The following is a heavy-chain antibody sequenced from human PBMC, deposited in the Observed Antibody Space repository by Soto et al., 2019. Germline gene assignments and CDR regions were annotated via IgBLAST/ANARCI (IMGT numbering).Heavy chain of an antibody. CDR3: AKDRYMGGYDVLDYSYMDV. Sequence: QVQLVESGGGVVQPGRSLRLSCAASGFTFSSYGMHWVRQAPCKGLEWVAVISYDGSNKYYADSVKVRFTISRDNSKNTLYLQMNSLRAEDTAVYYCAKDRYMGGYDVLDYSYMDVWGKGTTVTVSS. J-gene: IGHJ6*03. CDR2: ISYDGSNK. V-gene: IGHV3-30*18. D-gene: IGHD5-12*01. CDR1: GFTFSSYG.